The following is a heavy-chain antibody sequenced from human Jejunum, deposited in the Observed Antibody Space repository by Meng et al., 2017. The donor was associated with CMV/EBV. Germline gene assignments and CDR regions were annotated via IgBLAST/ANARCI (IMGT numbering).Heavy chain of an antibody. CDR2: IHDTGST. CDR3: ARGSIFVSFDS. CDR1: GGSIGSGDYY. V-gene: IGHV4-30-4*08. Sequence: QWLLKESGQGLVKPSQTLSLTCSVSGGSIGSGDYYWSWIRQPPGKGLEWIGYIHDTGSTSHNPSLKSRVDISLGTSKNQFSLTPNSVTAEDTAVYFCARGSIFVSFDSWGQGTLVTVSS. J-gene: IGHJ4*02. D-gene: IGHD3-3*01.